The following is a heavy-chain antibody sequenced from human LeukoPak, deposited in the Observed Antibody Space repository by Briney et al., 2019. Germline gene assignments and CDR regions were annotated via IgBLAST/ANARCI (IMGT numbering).Heavy chain of an antibody. J-gene: IGHJ6*03. V-gene: IGHV3-23*01. CDR1: GFTFSGYA. Sequence: PGGSLRLSCAASGFTFSGYAMSWVRQAPGKGLEWVSAISGSGGSTYYADSVKGRFTISRDNSKNTLYLQMNSLRAEDTAVYYCAKALGNYYYYMDVWGKGTTVTVSS. CDR3: AKALGNYYYYMDV. CDR2: ISGSGGST.